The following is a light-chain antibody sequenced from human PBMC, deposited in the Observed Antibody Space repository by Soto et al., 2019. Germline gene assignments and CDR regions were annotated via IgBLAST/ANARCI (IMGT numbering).Light chain of an antibody. Sequence: EIVMTQSPATLSVSPGERATLSCGASQIVRSSLAWYQHKPGQAPRLLIHGASTRAPGVPARFSGSGSGTDFTLTISSLQSEDFAVYYCQQYDNWPQTFGQGTKV. CDR1: QIVRSS. CDR3: QQYDNWPQT. J-gene: IGKJ1*01. CDR2: GAS. V-gene: IGKV3-15*01.